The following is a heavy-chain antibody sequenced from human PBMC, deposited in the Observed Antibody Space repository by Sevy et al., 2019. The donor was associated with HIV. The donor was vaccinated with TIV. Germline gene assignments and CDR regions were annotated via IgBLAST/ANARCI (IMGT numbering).Heavy chain of an antibody. J-gene: IGHJ4*02. CDR1: GFMFDDYA. CDR3: AKGLLSVEYYFDC. D-gene: IGHD3-16*02. V-gene: IGHV3-9*01. Sequence: GGSLRLSSAASGFMFDDYAMHWVRQVPGKGLEWVAGISGNRGAMGYADSVRGRFTISRDNAKNSLFLQMNSLTAEDTALYYCAKGLLSVEYYFDCWGQGTLVTVSS. CDR2: ISGNRGAM.